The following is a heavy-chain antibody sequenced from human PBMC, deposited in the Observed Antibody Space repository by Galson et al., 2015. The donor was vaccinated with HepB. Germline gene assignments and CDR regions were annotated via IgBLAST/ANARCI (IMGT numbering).Heavy chain of an antibody. CDR2: IRHDGSNT. J-gene: IGHJ6*02. CDR3: AKDLTSLHPIYYYGKDV. D-gene: IGHD3-10*01. V-gene: IGHV3-30*02. CDR1: GFTFSNYG. Sequence: SLRLSCAASGFTFSNYGMHWVRQAPGKGLEWVAFIRHDGSNTYYGDSVKGRFTISRDSSKNTLYLQMNSLRTEDTAVYFCAKDLTSLHPIYYYGKDVWGHGTTVTVTS.